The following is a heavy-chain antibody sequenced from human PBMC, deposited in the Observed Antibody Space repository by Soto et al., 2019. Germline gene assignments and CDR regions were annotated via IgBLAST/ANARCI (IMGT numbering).Heavy chain of an antibody. J-gene: IGHJ4*02. CDR2: ITLSGSST. CDR3: AKQNGVSTRWFSDF. CDR1: GFTFRNYA. V-gene: IGHV3-23*01. D-gene: IGHD2-15*01. Sequence: EVQLLESGGGLVQPGGSLRLSCAASGFTFRNYAMYWVRQAPGKGLEWVSDITLSGSSTYYADSVKGRFTISRDNSNNNLFLHMSSLRAEDTAIYYCAKQNGVSTRWFSDFWGQGTMVTVSS.